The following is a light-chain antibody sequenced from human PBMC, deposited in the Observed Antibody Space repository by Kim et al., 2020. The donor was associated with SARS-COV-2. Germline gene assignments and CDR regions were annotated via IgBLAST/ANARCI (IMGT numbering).Light chain of an antibody. CDR3: SSYAGNNIFV. CDR2: DVT. Sequence: GQSVTISCTGTNSDIRSYDFVSWYQPHPGKAPKLLIYDVTQRPSGVPGRFSGSKSANTASLTVSGLQTEDEADYYCSSYAGNNIFVFGTGTKVTVL. V-gene: IGLV2-8*01. CDR1: NSDIRSYDF. J-gene: IGLJ1*01.